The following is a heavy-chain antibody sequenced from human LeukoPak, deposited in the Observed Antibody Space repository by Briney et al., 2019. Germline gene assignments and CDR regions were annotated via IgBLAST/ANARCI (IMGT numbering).Heavy chain of an antibody. CDR3: AKDDSGYYSEIPH. J-gene: IGHJ4*02. Sequence: GGSLRLSCSASGFTFSSYAMSWVRQAPGKGLEWVSAISGSGGSTYYADSVKGRFTISRDNSKNTLYLQMNSLRAEDTAVYYCAKDDSGYYSEIPHWGQGTLVTVSS. CDR1: GFTFSSYA. CDR2: ISGSGGST. D-gene: IGHD3-22*01. V-gene: IGHV3-23*01.